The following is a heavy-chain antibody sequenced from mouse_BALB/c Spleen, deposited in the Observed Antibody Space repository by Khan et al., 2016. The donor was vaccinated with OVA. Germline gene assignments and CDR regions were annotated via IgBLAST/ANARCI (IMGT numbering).Heavy chain of an antibody. CDR1: GYSITSDYA. Sequence: EVQLQESGPGLVKPSQSLSLTCTVTGYSITSDYAWNWIRQFPGNKLEWMGYISYSGRTSNNPSLKSRISITRDTYNDQFFLQLNSVTTQDTATYYCARSVTITTVVATDFDYWGQGTTLTVSS. J-gene: IGHJ2*01. CDR3: ARSVTITTVVATDFDY. V-gene: IGHV3-2*02. D-gene: IGHD1-1*01. CDR2: ISYSGRT.